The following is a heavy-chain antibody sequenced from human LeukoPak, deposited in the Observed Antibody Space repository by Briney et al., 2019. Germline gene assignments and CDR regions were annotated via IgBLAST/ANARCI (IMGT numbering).Heavy chain of an antibody. CDR2: IIPILGIA. V-gene: IGHV1-69*04. Sequence: SVKVSCKASGGTFSSYAISWVRQAPGQGLEWMGRIIPILGIANYAQKFQGRVTITADKSTSTAYMGLSSLRSEDTAVYYCARDDLNYDSSGYPTFDYRGQGTLVTVSS. J-gene: IGHJ4*02. D-gene: IGHD3-22*01. CDR3: ARDDLNYDSSGYPTFDY. CDR1: GGTFSSYA.